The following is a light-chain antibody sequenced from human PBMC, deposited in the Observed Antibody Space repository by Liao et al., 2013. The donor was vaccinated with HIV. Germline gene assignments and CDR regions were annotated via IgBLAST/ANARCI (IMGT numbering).Light chain of an antibody. CDR1: GLGDNY. J-gene: IGLJ1*01. CDR2: QDT. CDR3: QAWGGSTVV. Sequence: SYELTQPPSVSVSPGQTASITCSGDGLGDNYVSWYQQKPGQSPVLVIYQDTNRPSGIPERFSGSNSANTATLTISLAQALDEADYFCQAWGGSTVVFGTGTRVTVL. V-gene: IGLV3-1*01.